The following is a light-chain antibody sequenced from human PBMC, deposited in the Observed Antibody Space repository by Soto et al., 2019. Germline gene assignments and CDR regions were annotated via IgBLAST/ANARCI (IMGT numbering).Light chain of an antibody. CDR1: QSVSRD. V-gene: IGKV3-11*01. Sequence: EIVLTQSPATLSLFPGERATLSCRASQSVSRDLAWYQQKPGQAPRLLIYDVSNSATGIPARFSGSGSGTDFTLNISSLAPEDFAVYYCQQRSNWPSTFGQGTKLEIK. J-gene: IGKJ2*01. CDR2: DVS. CDR3: QQRSNWPST.